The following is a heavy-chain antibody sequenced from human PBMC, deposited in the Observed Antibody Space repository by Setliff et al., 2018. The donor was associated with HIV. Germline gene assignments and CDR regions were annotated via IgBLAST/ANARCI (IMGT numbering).Heavy chain of an antibody. CDR1: GFTFSNYA. D-gene: IGHD1-26*01. J-gene: IGHJ4*02. Sequence: QPGGSLRLSCAASGFTFSNYAMSWVRQAPGKGLEWVSIISASGGSTYYADSVKGRFTISRDKSKNTLYLQMNSLRAEDTAVYYCARDSGTVGADDYWGQGTLVTVSS. CDR3: ARDSGTVGADDY. V-gene: IGHV3-23*01. CDR2: ISASGGST.